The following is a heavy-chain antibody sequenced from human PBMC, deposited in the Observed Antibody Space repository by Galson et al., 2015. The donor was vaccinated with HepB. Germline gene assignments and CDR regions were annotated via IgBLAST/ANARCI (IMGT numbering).Heavy chain of an antibody. CDR3: ARMEGYMGGYYYYGMDV. CDR2: INPSGGST. J-gene: IGHJ6*02. CDR1: GYTFTSYY. D-gene: IGHD5-24*01. Sequence: SVKVSCKASGYTFTSYYMHWVRQAPGQGLEWMGIINPSGGSTSCAQKFQGRVTMTRDTSTSTVYMELSSLRSEDTAVYYCARMEGYMGGYYYYGMDVWGQGTTVTVSS. V-gene: IGHV1-46*01.